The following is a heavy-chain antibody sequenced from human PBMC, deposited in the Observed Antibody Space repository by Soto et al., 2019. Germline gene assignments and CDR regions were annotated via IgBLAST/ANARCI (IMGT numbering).Heavy chain of an antibody. J-gene: IGHJ4*02. D-gene: IGHD6-13*01. V-gene: IGHV3-30-3*01. CDR3: ARVQLLRIAAAGTVDY. CDR1: GFTFSSYA. Sequence: GGSLRLSCAASGFTFSSYAMHWVRQAPGKGLEWVAVISYDGSNKYYADSVKGRFTISRDNSKNTLYLQMNCLRAEDTAVYYCARVQLLRIAAAGTVDYWGQATLVTVSS. CDR2: ISYDGSNK.